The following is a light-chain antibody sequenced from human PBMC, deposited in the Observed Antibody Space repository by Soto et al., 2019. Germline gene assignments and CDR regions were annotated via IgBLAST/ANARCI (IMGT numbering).Light chain of an antibody. CDR1: QSVSSN. CDR3: QQYNNWPC. Sequence: EIVMTQSPATLSASPGERATLSCRASQSVSSNLAWYQQKPGQAPRLLIYGASTRATGIPARFSGSGSGTEFTLTISSLQSEDFAVYYCQQYNNWPCFGGGTKVEIK. CDR2: GAS. J-gene: IGKJ4*01. V-gene: IGKV3-15*01.